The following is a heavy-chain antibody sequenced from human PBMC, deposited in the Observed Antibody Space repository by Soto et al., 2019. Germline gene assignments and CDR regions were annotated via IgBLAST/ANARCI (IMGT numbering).Heavy chain of an antibody. CDR1: GGSISSGDYY. V-gene: IGHV4-30-4*01. CDR2: IYYSGST. CDR3: ARAPLKYCSSTSCYGGYYYYGMDV. J-gene: IGHJ6*02. Sequence: PSEPLSLTCTVSGGSISSGDYYWSWIRQPPGKGLEWIGYIYYSGSTYYNPSLKSRVTISVDTSKNQFSLKLSSVTAADTAVYYCARAPLKYCSSTSCYGGYYYYGMDVWGQGTTVTVSS. D-gene: IGHD2-2*01.